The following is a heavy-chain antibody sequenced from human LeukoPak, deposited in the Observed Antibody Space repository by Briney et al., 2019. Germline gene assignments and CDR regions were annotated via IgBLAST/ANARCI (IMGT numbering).Heavy chain of an antibody. CDR3: AKGGQGYYDIAY. V-gene: IGHV3-23*01. CDR2: ISGNGRTT. J-gene: IGHJ4*02. Sequence: PGGSLRLSCAASGFTFSSYAMSWVRQAPGKGLEWVSAISGNGRTTYYGDSVKGRFTISRDNSKNTLYLQMNSLRAEDTAVYYCAKGGQGYYDIAYWGQGTLVTVSS. CDR1: GFTFSSYA. D-gene: IGHD3-22*01.